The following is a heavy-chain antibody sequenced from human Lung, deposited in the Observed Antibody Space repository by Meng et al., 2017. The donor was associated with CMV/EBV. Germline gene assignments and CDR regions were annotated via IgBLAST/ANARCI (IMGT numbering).Heavy chain of an antibody. Sequence: GESLKIPCAAPGFTFRTYWMSWVRQAPGKGLEWVANIKPEGSEKSYVDYVKGRFTISRDNAENSLYLQMESLRAEDTAVYYCARGGSNGGYLPHWGQGTLVTVSS. V-gene: IGHV3-7*01. D-gene: IGHD4-17*01. CDR3: ARGGSNGGYLPH. J-gene: IGHJ4*02. CDR1: GFTFRTYW. CDR2: IKPEGSEK.